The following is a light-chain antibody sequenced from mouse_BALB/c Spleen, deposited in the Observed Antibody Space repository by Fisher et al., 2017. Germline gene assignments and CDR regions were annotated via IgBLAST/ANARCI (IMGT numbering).Light chain of an antibody. V-gene: IGKV4-58*01. CDR3: QQWSSNPFT. CDR2: STS. Sequence: DIVLTQSPAIMAASLGQKVTMTCSASSSVSSSYLHWYQQKSGASPKLWIYSTSNLASGVPVRFSGSGSGTSYSLTISSMEAEDAATYYCQQWSSNPFTFGSGTKLEIK. CDR1: SSVSSSY. J-gene: IGKJ4*01.